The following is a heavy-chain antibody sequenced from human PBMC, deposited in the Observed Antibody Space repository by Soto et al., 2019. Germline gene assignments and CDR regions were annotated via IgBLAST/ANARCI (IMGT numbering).Heavy chain of an antibody. D-gene: IGHD2-15*01. Sequence: ASVQVSCKASGYTFTGYYMHWVRQAPGQGLEWMGWINPNSGGTNYAQKFQGWGTMTRYTSISTAYIELSRLRYDDTAVYYFARDGAYCSGGSCYDYWGQGTLVTVSS. CDR1: GYTFTGYY. CDR2: INPNSGGT. V-gene: IGHV1-2*04. J-gene: IGHJ4*02. CDR3: ARDGAYCSGGSCYDY.